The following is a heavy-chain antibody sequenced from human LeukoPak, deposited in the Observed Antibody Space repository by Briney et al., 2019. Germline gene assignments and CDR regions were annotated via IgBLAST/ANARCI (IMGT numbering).Heavy chain of an antibody. CDR3: ARAHYYGSGSYYNPDAFDI. CDR1: GYTFTGYY. CDR2: INPNSGGT. V-gene: IGHV1-2*02. D-gene: IGHD3-10*01. Sequence: ASVKVSCKASGYTFTGYYMHWVRQAPGQGLEWMRWINPNSGGTNYAQKFQGRVTMTRDTSISTAYMELSRLRSDDTAVYYCARAHYYGSGSYYNPDAFDIWGQGTMVTVSS. J-gene: IGHJ3*02.